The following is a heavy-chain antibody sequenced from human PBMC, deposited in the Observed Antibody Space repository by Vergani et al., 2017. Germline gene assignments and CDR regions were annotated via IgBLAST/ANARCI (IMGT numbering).Heavy chain of an antibody. V-gene: IGHV1-18*01. CDR1: GYTFTSYG. D-gene: IGHD6-13*01. J-gene: IGHJ4*02. CDR3: AILAGHSSSWYHFDY. CDR2: ISAYNGNT. Sequence: QVQLVPSGAEVKKPGASVKVSCKASGYTFTSYGISWVRQAPGQGLEWMGWISAYNGNTNYAQKLQGRGTMTTDTSTSTAYMELRSLRSDDTAVYYCAILAGHSSSWYHFDYGGQGTLVTVSS.